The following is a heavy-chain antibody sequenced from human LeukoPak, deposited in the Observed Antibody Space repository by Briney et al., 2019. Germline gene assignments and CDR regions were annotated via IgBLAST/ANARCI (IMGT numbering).Heavy chain of an antibody. V-gene: IGHV4-59*08. CDR2: IYYTGST. CDR1: GVPMKGYY. J-gene: IGHJ5*02. CDR3: ARYNWNDGGWFDP. D-gene: IGHD1-1*01. Sequence: SETLSLTCTVSGVPMKGYYGSWVRQAPGKALEWIGQIYYTGSTSYSPSLKRRVTFSLDTSKTQVSLNLNSVTAADTAVYYCARYNWNDGGWFDPWGQGTLVTVSS.